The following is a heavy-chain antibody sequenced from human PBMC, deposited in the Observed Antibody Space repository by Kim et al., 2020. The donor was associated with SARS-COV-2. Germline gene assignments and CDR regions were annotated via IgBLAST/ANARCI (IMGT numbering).Heavy chain of an antibody. D-gene: IGHD4-17*01. Sequence: SETLSLTCAVYGGSFSGYYWSWIRQPPGKGLEWIGEINHSGSTNYNPSLKSRVTISVDTSKNQFSLKLSSVTAADTAVYYCARPFTHNYGEGRVLAFDIWGQGTMVTVSS. CDR3: ARPFTHNYGEGRVLAFDI. V-gene: IGHV4-34*01. J-gene: IGHJ3*02. CDR2: INHSGST. CDR1: GGSFSGYY.